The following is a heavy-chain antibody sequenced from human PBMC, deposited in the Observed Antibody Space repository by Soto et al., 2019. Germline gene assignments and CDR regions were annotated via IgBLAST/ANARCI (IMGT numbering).Heavy chain of an antibody. Sequence: PGGSLRLSCAASGFTFSSYAMSWVRQAPGKGLEWVSAISGSGGSTYYADSVKGRFTISRDNSKNTLYLQMNSLTAADTAVYYCARTGIPYYYYYMDVWGKGTTVTVSS. V-gene: IGHV3-23*01. J-gene: IGHJ6*03. CDR1: GFTFSSYA. D-gene: IGHD1-1*01. CDR2: ISGSGGST. CDR3: ARTGIPYYYYYMDV.